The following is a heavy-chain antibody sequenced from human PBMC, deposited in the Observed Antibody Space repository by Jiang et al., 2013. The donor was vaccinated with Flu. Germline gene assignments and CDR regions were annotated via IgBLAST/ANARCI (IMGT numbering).Heavy chain of an antibody. Sequence: LEWVSYISSSSTIYYADSVKGRFTISRDNAKNSLYLQMNSLRAEDTAVYYCARDQGYNFGSCYFDYWGQGTLVTVSS. J-gene: IGHJ4*02. CDR3: ARDQGYNFGSCYFDY. CDR2: ISSSSTI. V-gene: IGHV3-69-1*01. D-gene: IGHD5-24*01.